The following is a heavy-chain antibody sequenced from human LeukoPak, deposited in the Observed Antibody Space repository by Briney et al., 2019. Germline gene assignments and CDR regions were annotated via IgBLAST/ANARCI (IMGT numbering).Heavy chain of an antibody. CDR3: ARDMAYCSSTSCPLGY. V-gene: IGHV3-20*04. Sequence: PGGSLRLSCAASGFTFEDYGMSWVRQAPGKELEWVSGISWGGGSTGSADSVKGRFTISRDIAKNSLYLQMNSLRAEDTALYYCARDMAYCSSTSCPLGYWGQGTLVTVSS. CDR1: GFTFEDYG. J-gene: IGHJ4*02. D-gene: IGHD2-2*01. CDR2: ISWGGGST.